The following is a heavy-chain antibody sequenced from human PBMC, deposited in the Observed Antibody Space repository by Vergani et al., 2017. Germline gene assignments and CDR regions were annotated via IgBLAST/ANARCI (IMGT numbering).Heavy chain of an antibody. J-gene: IGHJ6*02. CDR1: GYSFTSYW. V-gene: IGHV5-51*01. Sequence: EVQLVQSGAEVKKPGASLKISCKGSGYSFTSYWIGWVRQMPGKGLEWMGIIYPGDSDTRYSPSFQGQVTISADKSISTAYLQWSSLKASDTAMYYCAXHRGWGLVVVAATPWYYYYGMDVWGQGTTVTVSS. D-gene: IGHD2-15*01. CDR2: IYPGDSDT. CDR3: AXHRGWGLVVVAATPWYYYYGMDV.